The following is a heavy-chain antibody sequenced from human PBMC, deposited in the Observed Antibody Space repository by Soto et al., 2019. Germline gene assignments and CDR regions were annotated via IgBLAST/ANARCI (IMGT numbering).Heavy chain of an antibody. CDR1: GFTFSSYW. V-gene: IGHV3-74*01. J-gene: IGHJ6*02. Sequence: PGGSLRLSCAASGFTFSSYWMHWVRQAPGKGLVWVSRINSDGSSTSYADSVKGRFTISRDNAKNTLYLQMNSLRAEDTAVYYCARVGVYQLDYGADYYYGMDVWGQGTTVTVSS. D-gene: IGHD4-17*01. CDR3: ARVGVYQLDYGADYYYGMDV. CDR2: INSDGSST.